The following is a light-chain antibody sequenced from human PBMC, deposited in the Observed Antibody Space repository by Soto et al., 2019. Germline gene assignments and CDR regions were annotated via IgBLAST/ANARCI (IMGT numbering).Light chain of an antibody. V-gene: IGLV2-14*03. Sequence: QSALTQPASVSGSAGQSITISCSGTMRDVGAYNLVSWYQQHPGTAPKLLIYGSDNRPSGVPDRFSGSKSGTSASLAITGLQAEDEADYYCQSYDSSLTGVVFGGGTKVTVL. CDR1: MRDVGAYNL. CDR3: QSYDSSLTGVV. J-gene: IGLJ2*01. CDR2: GSD.